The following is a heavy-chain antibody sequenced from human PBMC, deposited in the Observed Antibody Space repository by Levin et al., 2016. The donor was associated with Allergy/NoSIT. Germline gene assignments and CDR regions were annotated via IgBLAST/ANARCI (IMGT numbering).Heavy chain of an antibody. CDR3: ARDRDGWYYGSARDDWFDP. V-gene: IGHV3-21*01. J-gene: IGHJ5*02. CDR1: GFTFSSYS. CDR2: ISSSSSYI. Sequence: GESLKISCAASGFTFSSYSMNWVRQAPGKGLEWVSSISSSSSYIYYADSVKGRFTISRDNAKNSLYLQMNSLRAEDTAVYYCARDRDGWYYGSARDDWFDPWGQGTLVTVSS. D-gene: IGHD3-10*01.